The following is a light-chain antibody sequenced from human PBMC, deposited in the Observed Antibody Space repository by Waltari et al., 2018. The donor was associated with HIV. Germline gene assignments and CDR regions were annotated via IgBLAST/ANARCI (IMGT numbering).Light chain of an antibody. J-gene: IGLJ2*01. Sequence: QAALTQPASVSGSPGQAITITCAGTSDDGGGYDHVAWYQQIMGPPPKLIIFAVRHRPAGVSGRSSRSTSGNTASLTITGRRPDDEALYFCSSYASDISVIVGGGT. CDR2: AVR. CDR3: SSYASDISVI. CDR1: SDDGGGYDH. V-gene: IGLV2-23*02.